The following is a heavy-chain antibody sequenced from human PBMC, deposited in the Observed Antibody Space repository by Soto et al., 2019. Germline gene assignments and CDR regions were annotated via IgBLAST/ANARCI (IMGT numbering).Heavy chain of an antibody. CDR3: ARATSGSFDALDM. J-gene: IGHJ3*02. Sequence: GGSMILSCAAAGFNFSSYCMHWVRQAPGKGLEWVAVIWYDGSIKYHADSVKGRFTISRDNSKNTVYLQMNSLRDEDTAVYYCARATSGSFDALDMWGQGTMVTV. CDR2: IWYDGSIK. D-gene: IGHD1-26*01. V-gene: IGHV3-33*01. CDR1: GFNFSSYC.